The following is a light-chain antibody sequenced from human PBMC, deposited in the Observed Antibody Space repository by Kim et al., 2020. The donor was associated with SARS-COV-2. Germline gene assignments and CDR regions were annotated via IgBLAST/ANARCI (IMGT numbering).Light chain of an antibody. J-gene: IGKJ4*01. CDR3: QQYGSSPLT. Sequence: LAAGERATLSGRASQSVSSSYLTWYQQKPGQAPRLLIYGASSRATGIPDRFSGSGSGTDFTLTISRLEPEDFAVYYCQQYGSSPLTFGGGTKVEI. CDR2: GAS. V-gene: IGKV3-20*01. CDR1: QSVSSSY.